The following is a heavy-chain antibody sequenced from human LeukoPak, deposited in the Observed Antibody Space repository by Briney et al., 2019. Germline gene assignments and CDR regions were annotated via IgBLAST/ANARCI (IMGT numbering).Heavy chain of an antibody. CDR1: GFTFSNYG. J-gene: IGHJ4*02. V-gene: IGHV3-23*01. D-gene: IGHD2-15*01. CDR2: SSDNGGRR. CDR3: AKVVARRRYCSGGNCFPLDY. Sequence: GGSLTLSCAASGFTFSNYGMSWVRQAPGKGLEWVSDSSDNGGRRYYGDSVKGRFTISRDNSKNTLYLQMNSLRAEDTAVYCCAKVVARRRYCSGGNCFPLDYWGQGTLVTVSS.